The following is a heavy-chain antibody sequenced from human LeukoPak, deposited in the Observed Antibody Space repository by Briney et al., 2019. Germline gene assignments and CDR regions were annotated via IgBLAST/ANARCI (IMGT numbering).Heavy chain of an antibody. V-gene: IGHV3-23*01. CDR2: IRVGGET. D-gene: IGHD7-27*01. Sequence: GGSLRLSCAASGFTFSSYAMNWVRQAPGKGLEWVSGIRVGGETYYADSVKGRFTISRDNSENTLYLQMSGLRAEDTAVYHCAKGTGDTGYYFDYWGQGTLVTVSS. J-gene: IGHJ4*02. CDR1: GFTFSSYA. CDR3: AKGTGDTGYYFDY.